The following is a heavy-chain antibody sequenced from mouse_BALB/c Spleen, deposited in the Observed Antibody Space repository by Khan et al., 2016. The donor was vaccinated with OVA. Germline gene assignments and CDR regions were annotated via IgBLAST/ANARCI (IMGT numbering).Heavy chain of an antibody. CDR2: VSTGGGYT. Sequence: VQLKESGGDLVKPGGSLKLSCAASGFTFSTYGMSWVRQTPDKRLEWVATVSTGGGYTYYPDSVKGRFTISRDNAKNTLYLQMSSLKSEDIAMFYCARLAYYYDSEGFAYWGQGTLVTVSA. CDR3: ARLAYYYDSEGFAY. D-gene: IGHD1-1*01. J-gene: IGHJ3*01. CDR1: GFTFSTYG. V-gene: IGHV5-6*01.